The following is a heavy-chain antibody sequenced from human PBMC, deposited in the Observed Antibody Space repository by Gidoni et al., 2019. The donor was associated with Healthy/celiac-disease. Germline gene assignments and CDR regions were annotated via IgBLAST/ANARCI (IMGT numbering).Heavy chain of an antibody. D-gene: IGHD1-26*01. CDR2: IYYSGST. J-gene: IGHJ4*02. V-gene: IGHV4-59*01. CDR1: GGSISSYY. CDR3: ARGEVAPYYFDY. Sequence: QVQLQESGPGLVKPSETLSLTCTVPGGSISSYYWSWIRQPPGKGLEWIGYIYYSGSTNYNPSLKSRVTISVDTSKNQFSLKLSSVTAADTAVYYCARGEVAPYYFDYWGQGTLVTVSS.